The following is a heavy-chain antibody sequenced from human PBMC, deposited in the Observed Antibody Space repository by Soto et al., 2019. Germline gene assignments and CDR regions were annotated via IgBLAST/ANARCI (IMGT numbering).Heavy chain of an antibody. CDR1: GGSISSGDYY. CDR2: IYYSGST. Sequence: QVQLQESGPGLVKPSQTLSLTCTVSGGSISSGDYYWRWIRQPPGKGLEWIGYIYYSGSTYYNPSLKSRVTISVDTSKNQFSLKLSSVTAADTAVYYCARAHSSYGDYFDYWGQGTLVTVSS. J-gene: IGHJ4*02. CDR3: ARAHSSYGDYFDY. D-gene: IGHD5-12*01. V-gene: IGHV4-30-4*01.